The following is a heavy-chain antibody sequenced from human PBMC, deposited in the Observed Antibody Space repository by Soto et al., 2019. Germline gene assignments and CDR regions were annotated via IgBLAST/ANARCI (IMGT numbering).Heavy chain of an antibody. CDR1: GFPFIYW. Sequence: GGSLRLSCAASGFPFIYWMQWVRQVPGKGLVWVSRMNSDGSTITHADSVKGRFTISRDNAKNTLYLQMNSLRAEDTAVYYCARQVYTVVTPFDYWGQGALVTVSS. J-gene: IGHJ4*02. D-gene: IGHD2-21*02. CDR2: MNSDGSTI. CDR3: ARQVYTVVTPFDY. V-gene: IGHV3-74*01.